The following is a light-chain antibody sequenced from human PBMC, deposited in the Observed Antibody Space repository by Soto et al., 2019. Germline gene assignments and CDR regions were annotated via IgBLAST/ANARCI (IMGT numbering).Light chain of an antibody. V-gene: IGKV3-20*01. CDR1: QSVSSSY. CDR2: GAS. Sequence: EIVLTQSPGTLSLSPGERATLSCWASQSVSSSYLAWYQQKPGQAPRLLIYGASSRATGIPGRFSGSGSGTDFTLTISRLESEDFAVYYCQHYGSSPRTFGQGTKVEIK. J-gene: IGKJ1*01. CDR3: QHYGSSPRT.